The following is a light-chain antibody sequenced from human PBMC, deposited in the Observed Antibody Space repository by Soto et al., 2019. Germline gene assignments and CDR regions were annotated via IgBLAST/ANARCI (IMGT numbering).Light chain of an antibody. CDR2: DAF. CDR3: QQYDAFYRT. V-gene: IGKV1-5*01. Sequence: DIQMTQSPSTLSASVGDRVSISCRASQSVSVWVAWYQQKPGTAPKLLIYDAFTMDTGGPSRFSGSGSGTEFTLTISSLLHEDFATYYCQQYDAFYRTLRQGTKVDLK. J-gene: IGKJ1*01. CDR1: QSVSVW.